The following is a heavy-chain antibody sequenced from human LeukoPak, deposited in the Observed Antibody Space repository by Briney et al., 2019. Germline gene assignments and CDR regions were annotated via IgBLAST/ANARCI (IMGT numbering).Heavy chain of an antibody. CDR1: GFTFSSYS. CDR3: AKGTMLRGLIILNFYYYMDV. V-gene: IGHV3-48*04. CDR2: ISSSSSTI. J-gene: IGHJ6*03. Sequence: PGGSLRLSCAASGFTFSSYSMNWVRQAPGKGLEWVSYISSSSSTIYYADSVKGRFTISRDNAKNSLYLQMNSLRAEDTAVYFCAKGTMLRGLIILNFYYYMDVWGKGTTVTVSS. D-gene: IGHD3-10*01.